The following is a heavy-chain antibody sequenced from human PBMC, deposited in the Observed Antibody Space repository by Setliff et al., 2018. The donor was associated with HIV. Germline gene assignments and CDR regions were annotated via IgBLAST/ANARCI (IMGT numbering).Heavy chain of an antibody. Sequence: SETLSLTCAVYGGSFSGYYWSWIRQPPGKGLEWIGEINHSGSTNYNPSLKSRVTISVDTSKNQFSLKLSSVTAADTAVYYCSRDRYTWNYGKNYMDVWGKGTTVTVSS. V-gene: IGHV4-34*01. D-gene: IGHD1-7*01. CDR3: SRDRYTWNYGKNYMDV. J-gene: IGHJ6*03. CDR2: INHSGST. CDR1: GGSFSGYY.